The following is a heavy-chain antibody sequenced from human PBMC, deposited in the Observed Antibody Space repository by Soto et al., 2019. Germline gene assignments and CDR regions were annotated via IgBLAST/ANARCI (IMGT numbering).Heavy chain of an antibody. D-gene: IGHD2-2*01. CDR2: IYYSGST. J-gene: IGHJ6*02. CDR3: ARIVLVPAARYYGMDV. V-gene: IGHV4-39*01. CDR1: GGSISSSSYY. Sequence: TLSLTCTVSGGSISSSSYYWGWIRQPPGKGLEWIGSIYYSGSTYYNPSLKSRVTISVDTSKNQFSLKLSSVTAADTAVYYCARIVLVPAARYYGMDVWGQGTTVTVSS.